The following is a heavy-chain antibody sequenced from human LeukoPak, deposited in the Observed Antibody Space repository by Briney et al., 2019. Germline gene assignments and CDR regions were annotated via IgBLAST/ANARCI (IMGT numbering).Heavy chain of an antibody. J-gene: IGHJ4*02. CDR3: ARDVVGATYFD. V-gene: IGHV3-74*01. D-gene: IGHD1-26*01. Sequence: GGSLRLSCAASGFTFSSYWMNWVRQAPGKGLVWVSRIASDGSSTTYADSVKGRFSISRDNAKNSLYLQMNSLRAEDTAVYYCARDVVGATYFDWGQGTLVTVSS. CDR2: IASDGSST. CDR1: GFTFSSYW.